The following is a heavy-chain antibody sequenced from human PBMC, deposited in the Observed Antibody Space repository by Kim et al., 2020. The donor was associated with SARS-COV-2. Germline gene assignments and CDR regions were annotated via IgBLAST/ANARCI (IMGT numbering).Heavy chain of an antibody. Sequence: ASVKVSCKASGYTFTSYSIHWVRQAPGQGLEWMGIINPSGDSTSYAQRIQGRVTMTRDTSTSTVNMELSTLRSEDTAVYYCASEELGYGMDVWGQGTTVTVSS. D-gene: IGHD3-3*02. CDR3: ASEELGYGMDV. CDR1: GYTFTSYS. J-gene: IGHJ6*02. V-gene: IGHV1-46*01. CDR2: INPSGDST.